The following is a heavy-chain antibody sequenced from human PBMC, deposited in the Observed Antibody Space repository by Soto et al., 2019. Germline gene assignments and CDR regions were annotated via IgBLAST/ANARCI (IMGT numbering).Heavy chain of an antibody. J-gene: IGHJ2*01. CDR1: GFTFSSYG. V-gene: IGHV3-33*01. CDR2: IWYDGSNK. D-gene: IGHD1-1*01. Sequence: QVQLVESGGGVVQPGRSLRLSCAASGFTFSSYGMHWVRQAPGKGLEWVAVIWYDGSNKYYADSVKGRFTISRDNSKNTLYLQMNSLRAEDTAVYYCAREAHTGYGHGYFDLWGRGTLVTVSS. CDR3: AREAHTGYGHGYFDL.